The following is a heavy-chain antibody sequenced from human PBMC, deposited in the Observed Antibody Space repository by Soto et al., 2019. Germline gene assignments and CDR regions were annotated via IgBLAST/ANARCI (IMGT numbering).Heavy chain of an antibody. V-gene: IGHV3-30-3*01. Sequence: GGSLRLSCVASGFTFSRYAMSWVRQAPGKGLEWVAVLSYDGGSKYYADSVRGRFTISRDNSRNTMYLELNNLSAEDTAVYHCAKNQGVELVPLATVDWFDPWGQGSVVTVSS. J-gene: IGHJ5*02. D-gene: IGHD1-26*01. CDR3: AKNQGVELVPLATVDWFDP. CDR1: GFTFSRYA. CDR2: LSYDGGSK.